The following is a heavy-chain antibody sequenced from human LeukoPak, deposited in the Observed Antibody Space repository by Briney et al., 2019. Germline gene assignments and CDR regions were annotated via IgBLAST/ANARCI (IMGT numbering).Heavy chain of an antibody. Sequence: GGSLRLSCAASGFTVITNDMTWVRQAPGKGLEWVSVLYSDGNTKYADSVQGRFTISSDNSKNTLYLEMNSLSPDDTAVYYCARGVEPLAANTLAYWGQGTLVTVSS. D-gene: IGHD1-14*01. CDR1: GFTVITND. J-gene: IGHJ4*02. CDR2: LYSDGNT. CDR3: ARGVEPLAANTLAY. V-gene: IGHV3-53*01.